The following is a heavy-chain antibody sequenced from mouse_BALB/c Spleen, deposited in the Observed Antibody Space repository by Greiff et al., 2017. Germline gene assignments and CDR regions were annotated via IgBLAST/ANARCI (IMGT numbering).Heavy chain of an antibody. V-gene: IGHV1-28*01. CDR2: IDPFNGGT. J-gene: IGHJ3*01. CDR1: GYSFTSYY. Sequence: EVQLQQSGPELMKPGASVKISCKASGYSFTSYYMHWVKQSHGKSLEWIGYIDPFNGGTSYNQKFKGKATLTVDKSSSTAYMHLSSLTSEDSAVYYCAMNYGGSLFAYWGQGTLGTVSA. D-gene: IGHD1-1*01. CDR3: AMNYGGSLFAY.